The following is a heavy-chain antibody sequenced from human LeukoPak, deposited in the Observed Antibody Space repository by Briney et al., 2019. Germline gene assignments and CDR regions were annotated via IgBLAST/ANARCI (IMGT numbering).Heavy chain of an antibody. CDR2: ISAYNGNT. J-gene: IGHJ4*02. CDR3: AGERDAYYDILTGYYRGYYFDY. D-gene: IGHD3-9*01. Sequence: ASVKVSCKASGYTFTSYGISWVRQAPGQGLEWMGWISAYNGNTNYAQKLQGRVTMTTDTSTSTAYMELRSLRSDDTAVYYCAGERDAYYDILTGYYRGYYFDYWGQGTLVTVSS. CDR1: GYTFTSYG. V-gene: IGHV1-18*01.